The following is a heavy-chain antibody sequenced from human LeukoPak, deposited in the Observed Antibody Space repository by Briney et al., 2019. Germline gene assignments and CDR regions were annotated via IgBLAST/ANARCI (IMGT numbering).Heavy chain of an antibody. D-gene: IGHD2/OR15-2a*01. CDR2: IKQDGSEK. CDR1: GFTFSSYW. CDR3: ARVASFFPYYGMDV. Sequence: GGSLRLSCAASGFTFSSYWMSWVRQAPGKGLEWVANIKQDGSEKYYVDSVKGRFTISRDNAKNSLYLQMNSLRAEDTAVYYCARVASFFPYYGMDVWGQGTTVTVS. V-gene: IGHV3-7*01. J-gene: IGHJ6*02.